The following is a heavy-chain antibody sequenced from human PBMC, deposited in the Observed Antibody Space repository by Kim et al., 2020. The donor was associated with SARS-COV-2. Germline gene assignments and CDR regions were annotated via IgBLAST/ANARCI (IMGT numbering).Heavy chain of an antibody. CDR1: GDTLTIYH. V-gene: IGHV1-8*01. D-gene: IGHD7-27*01. Sequence: ASVKVSCKAPGDTLTIYHINWVRQAAGQGLEWMGWINPNRGNSGYAQKLQGRFTMTRDTSISTVYMELSSLTYEDTAVYYCVGALGWGSENWYFVVWGRG. J-gene: IGHJ2*01. CDR3: VGALGWGSENWYFVV. CDR2: INPNRGNS.